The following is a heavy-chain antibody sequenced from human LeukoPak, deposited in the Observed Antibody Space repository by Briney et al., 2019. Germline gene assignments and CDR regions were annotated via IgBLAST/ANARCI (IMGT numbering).Heavy chain of an antibody. Sequence: PGGSLRLSCAASGFTFSSYAMSWARQAPGKGLEWVSAISGSGGSTYYADSVKGRFTISRDNSKNTLYLQMNSLRAEDTAVYYCARSSDSSSLQYFQHWGQGTLVTVSS. D-gene: IGHD6-6*01. CDR1: GFTFSSYA. CDR2: ISGSGGST. J-gene: IGHJ1*01. V-gene: IGHV3-23*01. CDR3: ARSSDSSSLQYFQH.